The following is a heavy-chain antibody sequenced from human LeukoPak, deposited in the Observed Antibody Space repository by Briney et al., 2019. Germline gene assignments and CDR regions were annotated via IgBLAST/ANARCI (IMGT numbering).Heavy chain of an antibody. CDR1: GFTFSAYW. J-gene: IGHJ4*02. V-gene: IGHV3-74*01. Sequence: GGSLRLSCAASGFTFSAYWMHWVRQAPGKGLVWVSEINSDGSRTNYADPVKGRFTISRDNAKNTLYLQMNSLRAEDTAVYYCARYGYGLYWGQGILVTVSS. CDR3: ARYGYGLY. CDR2: INSDGSRT. D-gene: IGHD5-18*01.